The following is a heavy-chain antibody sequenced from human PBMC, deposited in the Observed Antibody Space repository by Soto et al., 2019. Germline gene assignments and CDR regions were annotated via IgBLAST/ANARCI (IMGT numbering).Heavy chain of an antibody. CDR3: ARQLSGGIDY. V-gene: IGHV2-5*02. CDR1: GFSLSTSGVG. J-gene: IGHJ4*02. Sequence: QITLKESGPTLVKPTQTLTLTCTFSGFSLSTSGVGVGWIRQPPGKALEWLALIYWDDDKRYSPSLKSRLTITTDTSKNQVVLTMNNMDPVDAATSYCARQLSGGIDYWGQGTLVTVSS. CDR2: IYWDDDK. D-gene: IGHD6-19*01.